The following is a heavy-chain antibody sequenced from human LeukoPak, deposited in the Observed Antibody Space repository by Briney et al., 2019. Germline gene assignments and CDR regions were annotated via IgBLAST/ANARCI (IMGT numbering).Heavy chain of an antibody. CDR1: GGSISSGGYY. CDR3: ARFGSSTWYKGAFDI. Sequence: SQTLSLTCTVFGGSISSGGYYWSWIRQHPGKGLEWIGYIYYSGSTYYNPSLKSRVTISVDTSKNQFSLKLSSVTAADTAVYYCARFGSSTWYKGAFDIWGQGTMVTVAS. V-gene: IGHV4-31*03. D-gene: IGHD6-13*01. CDR2: IYYSGST. J-gene: IGHJ3*02.